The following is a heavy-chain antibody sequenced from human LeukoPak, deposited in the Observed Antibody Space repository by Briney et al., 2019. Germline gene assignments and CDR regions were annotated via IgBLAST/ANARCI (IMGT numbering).Heavy chain of an antibody. CDR1: GGSFSGYY. CDR3: AKSSRKIPKFGVIPTANNWFDP. Sequence: SETLSLTCAVYGGSFSGYYWSGIPQPPGKGLEWIGEINHSGSTNYNPPLKSRVTISVDTSKKQFSLKLSSVRSAHTPVYFCAKSSRKIPKFGVIPTANNWFDPWGQGTLVTVSS. J-gene: IGHJ5*02. D-gene: IGHD2-2*01. V-gene: IGHV4-34*01. CDR2: INHSGST.